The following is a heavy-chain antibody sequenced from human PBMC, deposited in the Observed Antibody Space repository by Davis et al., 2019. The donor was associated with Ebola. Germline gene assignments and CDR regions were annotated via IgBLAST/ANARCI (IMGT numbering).Heavy chain of an antibody. V-gene: IGHV4-4*02. J-gene: IGHJ6*02. D-gene: IGHD3-10*01. Sequence: GSLRLSCAVSGGSISSSNWWSWVRQPPGKGLEWIGEIYHSGSTNYNPSLKSRVTISVDKSKNQFSLKLSSVTAADTALYYCARCQELWFGELIYYYYGMDVWGQGTTVTVSS. CDR2: IYHSGST. CDR3: ARCQELWFGELIYYYYGMDV. CDR1: GGSISSSNW.